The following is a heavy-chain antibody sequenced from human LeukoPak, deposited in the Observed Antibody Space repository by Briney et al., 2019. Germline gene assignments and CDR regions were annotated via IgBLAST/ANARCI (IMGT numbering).Heavy chain of an antibody. D-gene: IGHD4/OR15-4a*01. V-gene: IGHV3-30*04. CDR2: IPDDGTNK. Sequence: PGRSLRLSCAASGFTFSSYPMHWVRQAPGKGLEWVAVIPDDGTNKYYANSVKGRFTISRDNSKNTLYLQMNSLRAEDTAVYYCARGRYGDNGAFDIWGQGTMVTVSS. J-gene: IGHJ3*02. CDR3: ARGRYGDNGAFDI. CDR1: GFTFSSYP.